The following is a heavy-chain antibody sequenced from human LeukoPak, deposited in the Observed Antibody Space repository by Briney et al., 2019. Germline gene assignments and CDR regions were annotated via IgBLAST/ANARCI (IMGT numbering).Heavy chain of an antibody. V-gene: IGHV5-51*01. CDR3: ARLSCSSTSCPLDY. CDR2: IYPGDSDT. Sequence: GESLKISCKGSGYSFTSYWIGWVRQMPGKGLEWMGIIYPGDSDTRYSPSFRGQVTISADKSISTAYLQCSSLKASDTAMYYCARLSCSSTSCPLDYWGQGTLVTVSS. D-gene: IGHD2-2*01. CDR1: GYSFTSYW. J-gene: IGHJ4*02.